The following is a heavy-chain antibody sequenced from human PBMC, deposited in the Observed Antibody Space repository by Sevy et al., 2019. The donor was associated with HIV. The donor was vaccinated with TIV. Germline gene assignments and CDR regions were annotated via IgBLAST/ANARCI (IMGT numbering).Heavy chain of an antibody. D-gene: IGHD2-8*01. Sequence: GGSLRLSCEASGFTFNSHGMTWVRQAPGKGLEWVSCISGSGISPFYADSVKGRFTISRDNSKNTVYLQMNSLRAEDTAVYYCAKEFCINSLCQIYDGYYFYAMDVWGQGTTVTVSS. CDR3: AKEFCINSLCQIYDGYYFYAMDV. J-gene: IGHJ6*02. V-gene: IGHV3-23*01. CDR2: ISGSGISP. CDR1: GFTFNSHG.